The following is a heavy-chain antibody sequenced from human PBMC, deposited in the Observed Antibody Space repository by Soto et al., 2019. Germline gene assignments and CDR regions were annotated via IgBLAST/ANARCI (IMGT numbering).Heavy chain of an antibody. CDR2: IYNSGTT. CDR3: ARVKTTMIVPENY. D-gene: IGHD3-22*01. CDR1: SDSVNSGTYY. V-gene: IGHV4-61*01. J-gene: IGHJ4*02. Sequence: QVQLQESGPGLVKPSETLSLTCTVSSDSVNSGTYYWSWIRQPPGKGLEWIGYIYNSGTTKYNPSLKSRVTASLDPSKNQFSLNLISVTAADTAAYFCARVKTTMIVPENYWRQGTLVTVSS.